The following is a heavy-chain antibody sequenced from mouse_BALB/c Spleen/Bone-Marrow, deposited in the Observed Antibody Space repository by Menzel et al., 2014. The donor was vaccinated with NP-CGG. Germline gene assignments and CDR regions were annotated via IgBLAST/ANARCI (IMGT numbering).Heavy chain of an antibody. V-gene: IGHV1-87*01. D-gene: IGHD1-2*01. Sequence: QVQLQQSGAELARPGASVKLSCKASGYTFTSYWMQWVKQRPGQGLEWIGAIYPGDGDTRYTQKFKGKVTLTADKSSSTAYMQLSSLASEDSAVYYCARRDYGIRENYYAMDYWGQGTSVTVSS. CDR1: GYTFTSYW. J-gene: IGHJ4*01. CDR3: ARRDYGIRENYYAMDY. CDR2: IYPGDGDT.